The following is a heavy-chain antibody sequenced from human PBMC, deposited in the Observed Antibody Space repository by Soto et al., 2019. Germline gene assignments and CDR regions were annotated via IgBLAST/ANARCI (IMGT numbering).Heavy chain of an antibody. V-gene: IGHV3-74*03. J-gene: IGHJ4*02. CDR2: INTDGSVA. Sequence: EVQLVESGGGLVQPGESLRLSCAASELTFRSYWMHWVRQAPGKGLVWVSRINTDGSVAMYVDSVKGRFTISRDNAKNTLYLHMNSLRAEDTAVYYCVRDMQLWRLDSWGRGTLVTVSS. CDR3: VRDMQLWRLDS. CDR1: ELTFRSYW. D-gene: IGHD2-21*01.